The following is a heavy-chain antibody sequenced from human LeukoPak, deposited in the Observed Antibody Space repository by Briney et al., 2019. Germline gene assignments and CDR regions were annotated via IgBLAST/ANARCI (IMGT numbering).Heavy chain of an antibody. D-gene: IGHD6-13*01. CDR2: INSDASTT. J-gene: IGHJ3*02. CDR1: GFTFSSYW. V-gene: IGHV3-74*01. Sequence: PGGSLRLSCAASGFTFSSYWMHSVRQAQGKGLVWVSRINSDASTTSYAYSVKGRFTISRDNAKNTLYLHMNTLSAEDTAVYYCARENSGWYGAFDIWGQGTMVTVSS. CDR3: ARENSGWYGAFDI.